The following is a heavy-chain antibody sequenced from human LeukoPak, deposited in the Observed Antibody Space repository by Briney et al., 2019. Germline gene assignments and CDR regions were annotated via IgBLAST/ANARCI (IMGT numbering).Heavy chain of an antibody. V-gene: IGHV3-23*01. D-gene: IGHD6-19*01. CDR2: ISGGGGST. J-gene: IGHJ4*02. Sequence: GGSLRLSCAASGFTFSSYAMSWVRQAPGKGLEWVSAISGGGGSTYYADSVKGRFTISRDNSKNTVYLQMNSLRAEDTAIYYCAKARSGWHYFDYWGQGTLVTVSS. CDR3: AKARSGWHYFDY. CDR1: GFTFSSYA.